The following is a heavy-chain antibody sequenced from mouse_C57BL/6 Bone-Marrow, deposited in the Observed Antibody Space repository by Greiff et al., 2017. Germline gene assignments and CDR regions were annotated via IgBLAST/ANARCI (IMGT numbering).Heavy chain of an antibody. V-gene: IGHV14-4*01. CDR3: TRLELFYWYFDV. J-gene: IGHJ1*03. CDR1: GFNIKDDY. CDR2: IDPENGDT. D-gene: IGHD4-1*01. Sequence: EVQLQESGAELVRPGASVKLSCTASGFNIKDDYMHWVKQRPEQGLEWIGWIDPENGDTEYASKFQGKDTITADTSSNTAYLQLSSLTSEDTAVYYGTRLELFYWYFDVWGTGTTVTVSS.